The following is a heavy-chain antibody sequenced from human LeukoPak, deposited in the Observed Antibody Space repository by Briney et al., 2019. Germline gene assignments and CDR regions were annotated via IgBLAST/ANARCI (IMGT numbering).Heavy chain of an antibody. Sequence: GGSLRLSCAASGFTFSSYGMHWVRQAPGKGLEWVAVISYDGRNKYYADSVKGRFTISRDNSKNTLYLQMNSLRAEDTAVYYCAKGHEDGYNNYWGQGTLVTVSS. CDR1: GFTFSSYG. J-gene: IGHJ4*02. D-gene: IGHD5-12*01. CDR2: ISYDGRNK. CDR3: AKGHEDGYNNY. V-gene: IGHV3-30*18.